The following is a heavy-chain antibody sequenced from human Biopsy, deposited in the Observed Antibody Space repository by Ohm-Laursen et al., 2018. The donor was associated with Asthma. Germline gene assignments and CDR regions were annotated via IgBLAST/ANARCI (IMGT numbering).Heavy chain of an antibody. CDR3: ARGDSSNWSHYYFDY. J-gene: IGHJ4*02. D-gene: IGHD3-22*01. CDR2: IYSGGTS. CDR1: GFAVSRDH. V-gene: IGHV3-53*01. Sequence: SLRLSCAASGFAVSRDHMFWVRQAPGKGLEWVPVIYSGGTSHTADSVRGRFTISRDYSKNTLYLQMHSLRAEDTAVYYCARGDSSNWSHYYFDYWGQGTLVTVSP.